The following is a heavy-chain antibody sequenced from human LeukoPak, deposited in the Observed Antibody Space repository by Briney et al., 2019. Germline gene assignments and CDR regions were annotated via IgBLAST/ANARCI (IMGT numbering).Heavy chain of an antibody. CDR1: GHTFTHYY. CDR3: ARDYVGDNWFDP. Sequence: APVRVSCTPSGHTFTHYYMHWVRQAPGHRLECMGGISPNSGGTNYAQKFQARVTMTRDTSISTAYMELSRLRSYDTAVYYCARDYVGDNWFDPWGQGTLVTVSS. D-gene: IGHD3-16*01. J-gene: IGHJ5*02. V-gene: IGHV1-2*02. CDR2: ISPNSGGT.